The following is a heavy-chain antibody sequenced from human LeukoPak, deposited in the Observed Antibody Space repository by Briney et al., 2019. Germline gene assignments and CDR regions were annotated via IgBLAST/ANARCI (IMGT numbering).Heavy chain of an antibody. V-gene: IGHV4-39*07. CDR2: IFYIVTT. J-gene: IGHJ6*03. D-gene: IGHD5-12*01. CDR3: ARERGYDSYYYYYMDV. CDR1: GGSIDSSTYY. Sequence: SETLSLTCTVSGGSIDSSTYYWGWIRQPPGKGLEWIGSIFYIVTTYYNPSLKSRVTISVDTSKNQFSLKLSSVTAADTAVYYCARERGYDSYYYYYMDVWGKGTTVTISS.